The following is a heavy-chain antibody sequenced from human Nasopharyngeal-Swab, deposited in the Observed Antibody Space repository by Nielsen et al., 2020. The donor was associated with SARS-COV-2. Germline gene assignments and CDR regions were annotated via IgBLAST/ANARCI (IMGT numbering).Heavy chain of an antibody. CDR1: GFTFSDYY. CDR2: ISSSSSYT. J-gene: IGHJ4*02. D-gene: IGHD6-19*01. V-gene: IGHV3-11*06. Sequence: GESLKISCAASGFTFSDYYMSWIRQAPGKGLEWVSYISSSSSYTNYADSVKGRFTISRDNAKNSLYLQMNSLRAEDTAVYYCARDRTAVALDYWGQGTLVTVSS. CDR3: ARDRTAVALDY.